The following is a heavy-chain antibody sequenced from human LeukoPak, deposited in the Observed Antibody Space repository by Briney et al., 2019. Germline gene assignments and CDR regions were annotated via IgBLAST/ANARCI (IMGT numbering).Heavy chain of an antibody. Sequence: PSETLSLTCSVSDGSIRTYYWSWIRQSPGQGLEWIGNIYYRGDINYNPSLKSRVIISIDTSENQSSLKVTSLTAADTAVYYCATNKDWAEADRGQGTLVIVSS. CDR3: ATNKDWAEAD. D-gene: IGHD3/OR15-3a*01. CDR1: DGSIRTYY. CDR2: IYYRGDI. V-gene: IGHV4-59*03. J-gene: IGHJ4*02.